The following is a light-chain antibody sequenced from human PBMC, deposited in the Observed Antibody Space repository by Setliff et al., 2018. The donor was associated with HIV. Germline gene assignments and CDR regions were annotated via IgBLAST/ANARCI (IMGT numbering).Light chain of an antibody. J-gene: IGLJ1*01. CDR2: EVR. CDR1: SSDVGGYNY. Sequence: QSALTQPASVSGSPGQSITISCTGTSSDVGGYNYVSWYQQHPGKAPKLMIYEVRNRPSGVSNRFSGSKSGNTASLTISGLRAEDEADYYCGSYAITNTLPFGTGTKVTVL. V-gene: IGLV2-14*01. CDR3: GSYAITNTLP.